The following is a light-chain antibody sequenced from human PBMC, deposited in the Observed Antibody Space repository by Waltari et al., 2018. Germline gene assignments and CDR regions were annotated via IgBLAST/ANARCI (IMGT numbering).Light chain of an antibody. J-gene: IGKJ1*01. Sequence: DIVMTQSPDSLAVSLGERATINCKSGQSILYNSNDKNYLAWYQQKPGQPPKLLIDWGATRAAGVPDRFSGGGSGTDFTLPISSLQAEDGAVYYCQQYYRRRSCGQGTRVEVK. CDR2: WGA. V-gene: IGKV4-1*01. CDR3: QQYYRRRS. CDR1: QSILYNSNDKNY.